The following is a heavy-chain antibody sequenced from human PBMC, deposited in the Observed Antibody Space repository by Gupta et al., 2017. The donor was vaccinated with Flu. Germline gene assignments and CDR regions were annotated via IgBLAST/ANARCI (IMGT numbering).Heavy chain of an antibody. J-gene: IGHJ4*02. CDR3: ARSYGDFVFDY. V-gene: IGHV3-74*01. CDR1: GCTFSTYW. D-gene: IGHD4-17*01. CDR2: ISKDGRHI. Sequence: EVQLVESGGGIVQPGGSLRLSCAASGCTFSTYWMHWVRQPPGKGLVWVSQISKDGRHIDYADFLKGRLTTSRNNAKNTLYLQMNNLRVEDTGVYYCARSYGDFVFDYWGQGTLVTVSS.